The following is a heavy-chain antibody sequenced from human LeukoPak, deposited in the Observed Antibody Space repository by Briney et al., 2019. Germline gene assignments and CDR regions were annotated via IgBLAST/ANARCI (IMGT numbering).Heavy chain of an antibody. CDR1: GGSFSGYY. V-gene: IGHV4-34*01. D-gene: IGHD3-22*01. CDR3: ARRYYELIYYYYGMDV. J-gene: IGHJ6*04. CDR2: INHSGST. Sequence: SETLSLTCAVYGGSFSGYYWSWIRQPPGKGLEWIVEINHSGSTNYNPSLKSRVTISVDTSKNQFSLKLSSVSAADTAVYYCARRYYELIYYYYGMDVWGKGTTVTVSS.